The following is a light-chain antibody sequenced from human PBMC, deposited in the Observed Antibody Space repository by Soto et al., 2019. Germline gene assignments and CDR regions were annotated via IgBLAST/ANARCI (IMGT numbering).Light chain of an antibody. CDR2: DAS. CDR3: QQRSNWPV. V-gene: IGKV3-11*01. CDR1: QSVSSY. Sequence: EIVLTQSPATLSLSPGERATFSCRASQSVSSYLAWYQQKPGQAPRLLIYDASNRATGIPARFSGSGSGTDFTLTISSLEPEDFAVYYCQQRSNWPVFGQGTKVDIK. J-gene: IGKJ1*01.